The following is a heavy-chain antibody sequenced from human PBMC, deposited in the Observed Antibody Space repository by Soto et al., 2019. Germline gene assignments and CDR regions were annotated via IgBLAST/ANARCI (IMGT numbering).Heavy chain of an antibody. CDR3: ARQGFNDFWSLPTGLVGY. J-gene: IGHJ4*02. CDR2: IYPGDSDT. V-gene: IGHV5-51*01. D-gene: IGHD3-3*01. CDR1: GYSFTSYW. Sequence: PGESLKISCKGSGYSFTSYWIGWVRQMPGKGLEWMGIIYPGDSDTRYSPSFQGQVTISADKSISTAYLQWSSLKASDTAMYYCARQGFNDFWSLPTGLVGYWGQGTLVTVSS.